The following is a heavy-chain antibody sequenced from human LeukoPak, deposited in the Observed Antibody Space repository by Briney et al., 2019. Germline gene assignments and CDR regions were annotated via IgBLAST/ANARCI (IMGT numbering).Heavy chain of an antibody. D-gene: IGHD1-26*01. CDR1: GFTFTSSA. CDR2: IVVGSGNT. V-gene: IGHV1-58*01. J-gene: IGHJ1*01. CDR3: AADQGATDFQH. Sequence: GASVKVSCKASGFTFTSSAVQWVRQARGQRLEWIGWIVVGSGNTNYAQKFQERVTITRDMSTSTAYMELSSLRSEDMAVYYCAADQGATDFQHWGQGTLVTVSS.